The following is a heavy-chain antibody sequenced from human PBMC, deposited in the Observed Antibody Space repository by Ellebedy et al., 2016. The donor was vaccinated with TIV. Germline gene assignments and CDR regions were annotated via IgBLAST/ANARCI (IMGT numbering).Heavy chain of an antibody. J-gene: IGHJ4*02. V-gene: IGHV1-69*04. CDR2: IIPILDIA. CDR1: GGTSSSFA. Sequence: SVKVSCKASGGTSSSFAISWVRQAPGQGLEWMGRIIPILDIADYAQKFQGRVTITADKSTSTAYMKLSSLRSEDTAVYYCAIRYTSGWSYFDHWGQGTLVTVSS. CDR3: AIRYTSGWSYFDH. D-gene: IGHD6-19*01.